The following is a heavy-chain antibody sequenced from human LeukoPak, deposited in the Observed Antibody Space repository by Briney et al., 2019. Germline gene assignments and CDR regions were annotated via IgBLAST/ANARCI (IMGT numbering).Heavy chain of an antibody. J-gene: IGHJ4*02. CDR3: ARDLYYYGSGSYVPGLPDY. CDR1: GFTFSSYE. D-gene: IGHD3-10*01. CDR2: ISSSGTTI. Sequence: PGGSLRLSCAASGFTFSSYEMNWVRQAPGKGLEWLSYISSSGTTIYYADSVKGRFTISKGNAKKTLYLQMNSLRVEDTAVYYCARDLYYYGSGSYVPGLPDYWGQGTLVTVSS. V-gene: IGHV3-48*03.